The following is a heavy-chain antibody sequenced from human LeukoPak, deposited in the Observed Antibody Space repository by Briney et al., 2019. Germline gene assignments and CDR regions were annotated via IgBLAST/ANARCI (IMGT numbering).Heavy chain of an antibody. CDR3: ARSIAAAGGGYWFDP. V-gene: IGHV4-59*11. J-gene: IGHJ5*02. CDR2: IYYSGST. Sequence: SETLSLTCTVSGGSISSHYWSWIRQPPGKGLERIGYIYYSGSTNYNPSLKSRVTISVDTSKNQFSLKLSSVTAADTAVYYCARSIAAAGGGYWFDPWGQGTLVTVSS. CDR1: GGSISSHY. D-gene: IGHD6-13*01.